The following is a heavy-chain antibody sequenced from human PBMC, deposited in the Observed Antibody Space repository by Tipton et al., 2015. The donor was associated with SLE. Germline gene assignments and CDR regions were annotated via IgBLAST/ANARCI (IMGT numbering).Heavy chain of an antibody. CDR1: GFTFTNYA. V-gene: IGHV3-23*01. Sequence: SLRLSCAASGFTFTNYAMNWVRQAPGKGLEWVSSISASGGTTNYADSVKGRFTISRDNSKNTLFLQMNSLRAEDTAVYYCGRWDVKWNYFDYWGQGTLVTVSS. J-gene: IGHJ4*02. CDR2: ISASGGTT. CDR3: GRWDVKWNYFDY. D-gene: IGHD1-26*01.